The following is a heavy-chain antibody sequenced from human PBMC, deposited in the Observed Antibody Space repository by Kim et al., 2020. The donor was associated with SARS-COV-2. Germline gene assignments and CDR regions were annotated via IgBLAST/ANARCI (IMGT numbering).Heavy chain of an antibody. D-gene: IGHD6-13*01. CDR2: IYSGGST. Sequence: GGSLRLSCAASGFTVSSNYMSWVRQAPGKGLEWVSVIYSGGSTYYADSVKGRFTISRDNSKNTLYLQMNSLRAEDTAVYYCARELAAAGLYYYYGMDVWGQGTTVTVSS. CDR1: GFTVSSNY. J-gene: IGHJ6*02. CDR3: ARELAAAGLYYYYGMDV. V-gene: IGHV3-53*01.